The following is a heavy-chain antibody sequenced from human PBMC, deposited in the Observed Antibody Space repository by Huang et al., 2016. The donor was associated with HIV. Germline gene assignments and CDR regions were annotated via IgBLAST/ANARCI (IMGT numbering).Heavy chain of an antibody. CDR1: GFSFTNYW. V-gene: IGHV5-51*03. D-gene: IGHD5-18*01. CDR2: IFPGNSNT. J-gene: IGHJ4*02. CDR3: AIHDSNDFTFDD. Sequence: EVQLVQSGVEVKKPGESLKISCKGSGFSFTNYWIGWVRQMPGKGLEWIGIIFPGNSNTFCSPAFQGKVTSSADKYTRTAYLQWSSLKASDSAIYYCAIHDSNDFTFDDWGQGTLVAVSS.